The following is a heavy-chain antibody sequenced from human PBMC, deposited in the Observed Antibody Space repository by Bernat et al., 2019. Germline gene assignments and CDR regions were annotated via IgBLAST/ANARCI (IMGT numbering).Heavy chain of an antibody. D-gene: IGHD5-12*01. V-gene: IGHV3-7*03. J-gene: IGHJ3*02. CDR2: IKQDGSEK. Sequence: EVQLVESGGGLVQPGGSLRLSCAASGFTFSGYWMTWVRQAPGKGLEWVANIKQDGSEKYYVDSVKGRFTISSDNAKNSLYLQMNSLSAEDTAVYYCAREMSGYVEGDAFDIWGQGTMVTVSS. CDR3: AREMSGYVEGDAFDI. CDR1: GFTFSGYW.